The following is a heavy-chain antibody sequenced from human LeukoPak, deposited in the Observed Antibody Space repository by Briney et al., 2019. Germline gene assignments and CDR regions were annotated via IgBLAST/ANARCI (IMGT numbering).Heavy chain of an antibody. CDR3: ARDPSPNRSDYFDY. V-gene: IGHV3-30*04. CDR1: GFIFDNHA. CDR2: ISYDGSNK. J-gene: IGHJ4*02. Sequence: GGSLRLSCEASGFIFDNHAFHWVRRAPGKGLEWVAVISYDGSNKYQARSVKGRFTISRDNSKNTLYLQMNSLRPEDTAVYYCARDPSPNRSDYFDYWGRGILVNVSS. D-gene: IGHD2-15*01.